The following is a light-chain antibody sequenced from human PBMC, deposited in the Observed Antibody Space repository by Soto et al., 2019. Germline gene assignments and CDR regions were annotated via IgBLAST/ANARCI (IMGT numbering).Light chain of an antibody. Sequence: QSALTQPASVSGSPGQSTTISCTGTSSDIGAHNYVSWYQQHPGRVPRLMIYEVSNRPSGVSNRFSGSKSGNTASLTISGLQAEDEADYYCCSSGGSPTYVFGTGTKLTVL. J-gene: IGLJ1*01. CDR3: CSSGGSPTYV. CDR1: SSDIGAHNY. V-gene: IGLV2-14*01. CDR2: EVS.